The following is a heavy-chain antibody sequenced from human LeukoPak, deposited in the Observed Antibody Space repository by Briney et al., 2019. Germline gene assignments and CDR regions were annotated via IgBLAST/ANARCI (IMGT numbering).Heavy chain of an antibody. V-gene: IGHV3-7*01. Sequence: GGSLRLSCAASGFTFSSHWMSWVRQAPGKGLEWVANIKRDGSEKYYVDSVEGRFTISRDNAKNSLYLQMNSLRAEDTAVYYCARVDYYDRDYGMDVWGQGTTVTVSS. CDR3: ARVDYYDRDYGMDV. D-gene: IGHD3-22*01. CDR2: IKRDGSEK. J-gene: IGHJ6*02. CDR1: GFTFSSHW.